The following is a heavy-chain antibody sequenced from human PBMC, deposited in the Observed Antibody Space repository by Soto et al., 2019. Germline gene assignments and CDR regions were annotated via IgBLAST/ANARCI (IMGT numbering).Heavy chain of an antibody. D-gene: IGHD6-6*01. CDR1: GYTFTSYY. Sequence: GASVKVSCKASGYTFTSYYMHWVRQAPGQGLEWMGIINPSGGSTSYAQKFQGRVTMTRDTSTSTVYMELSSLRSEDTAVYYCARESIAARRGNWFDPWGQGTLVTVSS. CDR3: ARESIAARRGNWFDP. J-gene: IGHJ5*02. CDR2: INPSGGST. V-gene: IGHV1-46*01.